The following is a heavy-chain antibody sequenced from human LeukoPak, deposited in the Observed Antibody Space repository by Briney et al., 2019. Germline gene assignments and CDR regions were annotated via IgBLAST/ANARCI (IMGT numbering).Heavy chain of an antibody. D-gene: IGHD3-9*01. J-gene: IGHJ4*02. CDR2: INPNSGGT. CDR3: ARGDRLPGYSAPVGDY. CDR1: GYTFTGYY. Sequence: GASVKVSCKASGYTFTGYYMHWVRQAPGQGLEWMGWINPNSGGTNYAQKFQGRVTMTRDTSISTAYMELSRLRSDDTAVYYCARGDRLPGYSAPVGDYWGQGTLVTVSS. V-gene: IGHV1-2*02.